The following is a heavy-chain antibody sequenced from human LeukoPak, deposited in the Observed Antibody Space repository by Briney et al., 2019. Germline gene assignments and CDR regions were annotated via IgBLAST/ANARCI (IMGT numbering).Heavy chain of an antibody. D-gene: IGHD3-10*01. CDR1: GFTFTTYW. CDR3: ARPLLYYYGSETYFWFDL. CDR2: IKQDGNEK. Sequence: GVLRLSCAASGFTFTTYWMGWVRQAPGKGLEWVASIKQDGNEKYYVDSVKGRFTISRDSAEKTLYLQMKSLEAEDTAFYYCARPLLYYYGSETYFWFDLWGQGTLVSVSS. V-gene: IGHV3-7*01. J-gene: IGHJ5*02.